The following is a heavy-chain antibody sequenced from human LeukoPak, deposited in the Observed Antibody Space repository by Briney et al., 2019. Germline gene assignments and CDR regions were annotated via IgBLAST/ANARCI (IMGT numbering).Heavy chain of an antibody. CDR3: AREGIIVAGGTWDY. CDR1: GESFSDYY. CDR2: TSHSGST. D-gene: IGHD6-13*01. V-gene: IGHV4-34*01. J-gene: IGHJ4*02. Sequence: SETLSLTCAVYGESFSDYYWSWLRQPPGKGLEWIGETSHSGSTNYNPFLKSRVTISVDTSKKQFSLRLTSVTAADTAVYYCAREGIIVAGGTWDYWGQGTLVTVSS.